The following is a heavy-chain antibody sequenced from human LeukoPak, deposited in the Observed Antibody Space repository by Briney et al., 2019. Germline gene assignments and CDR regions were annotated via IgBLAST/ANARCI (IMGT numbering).Heavy chain of an antibody. V-gene: IGHV3-23*01. D-gene: IGHD6-13*01. CDR2: ISDGGGST. Sequence: GGSLRLSCAASGFTFSAYAMSWVRQAPGKGLEWVSVISDGGGSTCYADSVKGRFTVSRDNSKNSLYLQMSSLRAEDTAVYYCAREGTSSWYYFDYWGRGTLVTVSS. CDR1: GFTFSAYA. CDR3: AREGTSSWYYFDY. J-gene: IGHJ4*02.